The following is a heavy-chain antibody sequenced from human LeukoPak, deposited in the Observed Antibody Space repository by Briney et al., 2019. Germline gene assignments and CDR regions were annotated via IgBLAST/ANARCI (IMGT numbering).Heavy chain of an antibody. CDR3: ARAFSWFGELTDYYYYYGMDV. Sequence: GGSLRLSCAASGFTFSSDGMHWVRQAPGKGLEWVAVIWYDGSNKYYADSVKGRFTISRDNSKNTLYLQINSLIAEDTAVYYCARAFSWFGELTDYYYYYGMDVWGQGTTVTVSS. J-gene: IGHJ6*02. CDR1: GFTFSSDG. CDR2: IWYDGSNK. D-gene: IGHD3-10*01. V-gene: IGHV3-33*01.